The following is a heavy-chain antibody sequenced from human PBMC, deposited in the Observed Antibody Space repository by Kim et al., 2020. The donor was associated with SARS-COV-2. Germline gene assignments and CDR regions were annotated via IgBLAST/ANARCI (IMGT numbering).Heavy chain of an antibody. J-gene: IGHJ4*02. Sequence: ADSVKGRFTISRDNSKNTLYLQMNSLRAEDTVVYYCARDATGTTGGGFDYWGQGTLVTVSS. D-gene: IGHD1-1*01. V-gene: IGHV3-33*01. CDR3: ARDATGTTGGGFDY.